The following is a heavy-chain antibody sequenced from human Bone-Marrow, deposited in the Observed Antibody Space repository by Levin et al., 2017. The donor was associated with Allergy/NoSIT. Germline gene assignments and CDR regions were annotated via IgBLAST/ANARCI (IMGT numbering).Heavy chain of an antibody. CDR1: GGSFSGYY. D-gene: IGHD6-19*01. CDR3: ARGQSPLSLYSSGWYGANHEYFQH. V-gene: IGHV4-34*01. J-gene: IGHJ1*01. CDR2: INHSGST. Sequence: PSETLSLTCAVYGGSFSGYYWSWIRQPPGKGLEWIGEINHSGSTNYNPSLKSRVTISVDTSKNQFSLKLSSVTAADTAVYYCARGQSPLSLYSSGWYGANHEYFQHWGQGTLVTVSS.